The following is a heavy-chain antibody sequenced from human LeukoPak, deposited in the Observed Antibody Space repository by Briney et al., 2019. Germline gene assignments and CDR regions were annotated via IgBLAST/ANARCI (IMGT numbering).Heavy chain of an antibody. CDR1: GFTFSSYS. J-gene: IGHJ4*02. Sequence: PGGSLRLSCAASGFTFSSYSMSWVRQAPGKGLEWVSAISGSGGSTYYADSVKGRFTIPRDNSKNTLYLQMNSLRAEDTAVYYCAKDPRGHGGYFDWLLEVWYFDYWGQGTLVTVSS. V-gene: IGHV3-23*01. CDR3: AKDPRGHGGYFDWLLEVWYFDY. CDR2: ISGSGGST. D-gene: IGHD3-9*01.